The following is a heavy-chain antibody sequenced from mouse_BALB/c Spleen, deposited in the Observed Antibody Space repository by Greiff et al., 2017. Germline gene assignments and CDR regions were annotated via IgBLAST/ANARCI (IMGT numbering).Heavy chain of an antibody. CDR1: GYAFSSYW. CDR3: TRSGTTATNYAMDY. V-gene: IGHV1-80*01. Sequence: QVQLQQSGAGLVRPGSSVKISCKASGYAFSSYWMNWVKQRPGQGLEWIGQIYPGDGDTNYNGKFKSKATLTVDKSSSTAYMQLSSLTSEDSAVYYCTRSGTTATNYAMDYWGQGTSVTVSS. CDR2: IYPGDGDT. J-gene: IGHJ4*01. D-gene: IGHD1-2*01.